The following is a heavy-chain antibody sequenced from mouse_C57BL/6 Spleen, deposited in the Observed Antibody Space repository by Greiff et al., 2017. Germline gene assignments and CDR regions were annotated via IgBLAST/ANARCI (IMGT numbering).Heavy chain of an antibody. D-gene: IGHD1-1*02. CDR2: ISYDGSN. CDR3: ARGGGSEAMDY. V-gene: IGHV3-6*01. CDR1: GYSITSGYY. J-gene: IGHJ4*01. Sequence: EVKLMESGPGLVKPSQSLSLTCSVTGYSITSGYYWNWIRQFPGNKLEWMGYISYDGSNNYNPSLKNRISITRDTSKNQFFLKLNSVTTEDTATYYCARGGGSEAMDYWGQGTSVTVSS.